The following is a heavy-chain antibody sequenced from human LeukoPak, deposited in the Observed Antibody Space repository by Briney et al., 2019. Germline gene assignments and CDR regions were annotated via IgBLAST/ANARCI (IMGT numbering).Heavy chain of an antibody. J-gene: IGHJ5*02. D-gene: IGHD2-15*01. V-gene: IGHV4-59*12. CDR3: ARVRGYCGGGSCYGWFDP. CDR2: IYYSGTT. Sequence: SETLSLTCTVSGASISSYYWSWIRQPPGKGLEWIGYIYYSGTTNYNPSLKSRVTISVDTSKNQFSLKLSSVTAADTAVYYCARVRGYCGGGSCYGWFDPWGQGTLVTVSS. CDR1: GASISSYY.